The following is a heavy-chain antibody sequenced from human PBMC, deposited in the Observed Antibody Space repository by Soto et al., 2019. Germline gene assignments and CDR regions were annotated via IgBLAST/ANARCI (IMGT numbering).Heavy chain of an antibody. J-gene: IGHJ4*02. CDR2: INSGSRYI. V-gene: IGHV3-21*02. CDR1: GFTFSGYS. D-gene: IGHD3-16*01. Sequence: EVQLVESGGGLVRPGGSLRLSCTDSGFTFSGYSMNWVRQAPGKGLEWVSSINSGSRYIYYADSVRGRVTISRDNEKKTLYLQMSSLRVEAASVYYCVRDHGGSTLRGAVAYGGQGTLVTVSS. CDR3: VRDHGGSTLRGAVAY.